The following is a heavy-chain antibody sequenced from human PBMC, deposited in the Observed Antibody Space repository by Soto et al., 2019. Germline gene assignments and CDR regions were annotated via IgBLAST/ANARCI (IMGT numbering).Heavy chain of an antibody. CDR2: ISSSSSYT. CDR1: GFTFSDYY. J-gene: IGHJ3*02. CDR3: ARDRAGWGSAFDI. D-gene: IGHD2-21*01. V-gene: IGHV3-11*06. Sequence: GGSLRLSCAASGFTFSDYYMSWIRQAPGKGLEWVSYISSSSSYTNYADSVKGRFTISRDNAKNSLYLQMNSLRAEDTAVYYGARDRAGWGSAFDIWGQGTMVTVSS.